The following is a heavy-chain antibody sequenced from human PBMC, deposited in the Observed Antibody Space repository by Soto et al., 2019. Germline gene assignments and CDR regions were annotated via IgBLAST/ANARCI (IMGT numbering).Heavy chain of an antibody. J-gene: IGHJ4*02. V-gene: IGHV4-31*03. CDR1: GGSIRSGNYY. Sequence: QVQLQESGPGLVKPSQTLSLTCTVCGGSIRSGNYYWSWIRQHPGKGLEWMGYIYYSGSTYYNPSLRGRVTISLDTSKNQFPLKLSSVTAADTAVYYCARVITGPFASAYYFDYWGQGTLVTVSS. CDR3: ARVITGPFASAYYFDY. D-gene: IGHD1-20*01. CDR2: IYYSGST.